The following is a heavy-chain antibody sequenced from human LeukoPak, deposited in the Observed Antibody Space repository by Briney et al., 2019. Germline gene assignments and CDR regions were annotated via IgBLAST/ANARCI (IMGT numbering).Heavy chain of an antibody. CDR2: ISGSGGST. CDR3: AKQMSTVTFTPFDY. D-gene: IGHD3-16*01. V-gene: IGHV3-23*01. Sequence: GGSLRLSCAASGFTLRSHAMSWVRHAPGKGLEWVSAISGSGGSTDYVDSVKGRFTISRDNSKNTLYLQMNSLRADDTAVYYCAKQMSTVTFTPFDYWGQGTLVTVSS. CDR1: GFTLRSHA. J-gene: IGHJ4*02.